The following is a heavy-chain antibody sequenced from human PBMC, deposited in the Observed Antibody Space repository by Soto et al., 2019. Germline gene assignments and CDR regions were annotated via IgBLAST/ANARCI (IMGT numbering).Heavy chain of an antibody. CDR3: ARGGRISGTDWFDP. CDR1: NDSITSYY. CDR2: IYTSGRT. D-gene: IGHD1-20*01. V-gene: IGHV4-4*07. J-gene: IGHJ5*02. Sequence: QVQLQESGPGLLKPSETLSLTCTVSNDSITSYYWSWIRQPAGKGLEWIGRIYTSGRTKYNTSLKSRVTMSVDTSKNQFSLKLRSVTAADTAVYYCARGGRISGTDWFDPWGQGTLVTVSS.